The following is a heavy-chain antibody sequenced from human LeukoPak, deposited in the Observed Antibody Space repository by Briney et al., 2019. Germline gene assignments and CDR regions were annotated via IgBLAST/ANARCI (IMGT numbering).Heavy chain of an antibody. CDR2: IRQDGSEK. V-gene: IGHV3-7*01. CDR1: GFRFSDSC. Sequence: GGSLRLSCAASGFRFSDSCMTWVRQAPGKGLEWVANIRQDGSEKYYVDSVKGRFTISRDNAKYSVYLQMNSLRAEDTAVYYCARDRSISGVVTLDYWGQGTLVTVSS. CDR3: ARDRSISGVVTLDY. J-gene: IGHJ4*02. D-gene: IGHD3-3*01.